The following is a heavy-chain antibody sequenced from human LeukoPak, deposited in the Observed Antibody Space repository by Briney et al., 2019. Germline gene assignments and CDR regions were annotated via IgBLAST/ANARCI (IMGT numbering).Heavy chain of an antibody. Sequence: GGSLGLSCTASEFTVSRIYMLWVRQAPGKGLEWVSLIFSNGDTHYADSVKGRFTISRDTSKNTVSLQMNSLRVEDTAMYYCTRDPMNYWGQGTLVTVSS. J-gene: IGHJ4*02. CDR2: IFSNGDT. V-gene: IGHV3-53*01. CDR1: EFTVSRIY. CDR3: TRDPMNY.